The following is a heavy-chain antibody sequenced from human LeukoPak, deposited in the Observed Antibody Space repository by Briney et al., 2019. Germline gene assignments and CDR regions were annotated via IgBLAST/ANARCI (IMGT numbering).Heavy chain of an antibody. Sequence: GALRLSCAASGFTFSSYWMSWVRQAPGKGLEWVAFMSYDESNQYYVDSVKGRFTISRDNSKNTLYLQMNNLRREDTAVYFCARNRFSGYDYFDYWGQGALVTVSS. D-gene: IGHD5-12*01. CDR3: ARNRFSGYDYFDY. CDR2: MSYDESNQ. CDR1: GFTFSSYW. J-gene: IGHJ4*02. V-gene: IGHV3-30*03.